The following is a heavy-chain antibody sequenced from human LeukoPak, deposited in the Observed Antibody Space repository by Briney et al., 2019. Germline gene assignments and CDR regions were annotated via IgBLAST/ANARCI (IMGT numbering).Heavy chain of an antibody. D-gene: IGHD3-10*01. CDR3: ARFAGSGSYYIDY. CDR2: IGGSGTTI. CDR1: GFTFSDYY. V-gene: IGHV3-11*01. J-gene: IGHJ4*02. Sequence: GGSLRHSCAASGFTFSDYYMSWIRQAPGKGLEWVSYIGGSGTTIFYAHSVKGRFTISRDNAKNSLYLQMNSLRAEDTAVYYCARFAGSGSYYIDYWGQGTLITVSS.